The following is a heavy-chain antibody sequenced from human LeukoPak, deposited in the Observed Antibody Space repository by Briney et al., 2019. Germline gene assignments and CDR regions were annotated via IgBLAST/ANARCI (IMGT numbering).Heavy chain of an antibody. D-gene: IGHD5-18*01. CDR1: GFTFSSYS. V-gene: IGHV3-48*01. Sequence: GGFLRLSCAASGFTFSSYSMNWVRHAPGKGLEWVLYISSSSSTKYYADSVKGRFTISRDNAKNSLYLQMNSLRAEDTAVYYCARDQLLGSSPPRIDVDTAMGDYWGQGTLVTVSS. CDR2: ISSSSSTK. CDR3: ARDQLLGSSPPRIDVDTAMGDY. J-gene: IGHJ4*02.